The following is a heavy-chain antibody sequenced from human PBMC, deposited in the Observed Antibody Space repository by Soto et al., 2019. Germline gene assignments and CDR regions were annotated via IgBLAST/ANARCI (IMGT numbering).Heavy chain of an antibody. V-gene: IGHV3-23*01. Sequence: EVQLLESGGGLVQPGGSLRLSCAASGFTFTNHAMSWVRQAPGKGPEWVSVISGSSGSTYYADSVKGRFTISRDNSKQTVYLQMNSLRVEDTAIYYCAKDISGMYYEFDDWGQGTLVTVSS. CDR1: GFTFTNHA. J-gene: IGHJ4*02. D-gene: IGHD1-26*01. CDR3: AKDISGMYYEFDD. CDR2: ISGSSGST.